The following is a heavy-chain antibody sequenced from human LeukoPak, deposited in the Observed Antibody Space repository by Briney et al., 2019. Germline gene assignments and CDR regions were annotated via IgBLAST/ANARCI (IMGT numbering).Heavy chain of an antibody. CDR3: AREGDCSSTSCYGNYWFDP. V-gene: IGHV1-69*13. J-gene: IGHJ5*02. Sequence: SVKVSCKASGGTFSSYAISWVRQAPGQGLEWMGGIIPIFGTANYAQKFQGRVTITADESTSTAYMELSSLRSEDTAVYYCAREGDCSSTSCYGNYWFDPWGQGTLVTVSS. D-gene: IGHD2-2*01. CDR2: IIPIFGTA. CDR1: GGTFSSYA.